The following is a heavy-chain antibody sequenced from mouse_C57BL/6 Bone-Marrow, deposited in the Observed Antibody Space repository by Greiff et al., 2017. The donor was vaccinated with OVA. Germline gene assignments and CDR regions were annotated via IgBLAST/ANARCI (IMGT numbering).Heavy chain of an antibody. J-gene: IGHJ4*01. D-gene: IGHD2-4*01. CDR1: GFSLTSYG. CDR3: ARNYYEYDNYAMDY. CDR2: IWSGGST. V-gene: IGHV2-2*01. Sequence: VQLQQSGPGLVQPSQSLSITCTVSGFSLTSYGVHWVRQSPGKGLEWLGEIWSGGSTDYNAAFISRLSINKDNTKSKDFFKMNRLQADNTARYYSARNYYEYDNYAMDYWGQGTSVTVSS.